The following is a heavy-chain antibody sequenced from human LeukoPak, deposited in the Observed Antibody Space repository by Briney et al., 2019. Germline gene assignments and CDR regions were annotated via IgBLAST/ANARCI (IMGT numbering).Heavy chain of an antibody. V-gene: IGHV3-23*01. CDR1: GFTFSSYA. Sequence: PGGSLRLSCAASGFTFSSYAMSWVRQAPGKGLEWVSAISGSGGSTYYADSVKGRFTISRDNSKNTLYLQMNSLRAEDTAVYYCAKGRHGDYGPCWYFDLWGRGTLVTVSS. J-gene: IGHJ2*01. CDR3: AKGRHGDYGPCWYFDL. D-gene: IGHD4-17*01. CDR2: ISGSGGST.